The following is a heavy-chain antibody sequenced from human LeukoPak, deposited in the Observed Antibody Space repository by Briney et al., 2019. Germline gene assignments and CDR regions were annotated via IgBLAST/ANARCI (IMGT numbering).Heavy chain of an antibody. V-gene: IGHV1-24*01. D-gene: IGHD5-18*01. CDR1: GYTLTELS. CDR2: FDPEDGET. CDR3: ATASGPSYGYDY. Sequence: ASVKVSCKVSGYTLTELSMHWVRQAPGKGLEWMGGFDPEDGETIYAQKFQGRVTMTEDTSTDIAYMELSSLRSEDTAVYYCATASGPSYGYDYWGQGTLVTVSS. J-gene: IGHJ4*02.